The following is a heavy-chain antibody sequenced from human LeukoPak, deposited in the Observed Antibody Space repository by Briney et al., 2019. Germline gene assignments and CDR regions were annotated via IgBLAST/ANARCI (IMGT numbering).Heavy chain of an antibody. J-gene: IGHJ3*02. CDR1: GFTFSGYA. CDR3: AKDGTTYYDFWSGYNADADAFDI. D-gene: IGHD3-3*01. CDR2: ISGSGGST. Sequence: GGSLRLSCAASGFTFSGYAMSWVRQAPGKGLEWVSAISGSGGSTYYADSVKGRFTISRDNSKNTLYLQMNSLRAEDTAVYYCAKDGTTYYDFWSGYNADADAFDIWGQGTMVTVSS. V-gene: IGHV3-23*01.